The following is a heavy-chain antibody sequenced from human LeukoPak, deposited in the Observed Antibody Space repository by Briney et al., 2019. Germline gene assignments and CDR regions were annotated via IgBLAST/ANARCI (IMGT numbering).Heavy chain of an antibody. CDR1: GGTFSSYA. V-gene: IGHV1-69*13. CDR2: IIPIFGTA. J-gene: IGHJ5*02. Sequence: SVKVSCTASGGTFSSYAISWVRQAPGQGLEWMGGIIPIFGTANYAQKFQGRVTITADESTSTAYMELSSLRSEDTAVYYCARCYGRGSVKFRWFDPWGQGTLVTVSS. D-gene: IGHD5-18*01. CDR3: ARCYGRGSVKFRWFDP.